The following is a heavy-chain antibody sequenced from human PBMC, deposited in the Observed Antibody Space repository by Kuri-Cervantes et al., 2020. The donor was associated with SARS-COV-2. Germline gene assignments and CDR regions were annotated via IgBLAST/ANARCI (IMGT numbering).Heavy chain of an antibody. CDR2: INHSGST. V-gene: IGHV4-34*01. D-gene: IGHD3-10*01. CDR1: GGSFSGYY. Sequence: ESLKISCAVYGGSFSGYYWSWIRQPPGKGLEWIGEINHSGSTNYNPSLKSRVTISVDTSKNQFSLKLSSVTAADTAVYYCARFRWFGELPTYYSDYWGQGTRVTVSS. J-gene: IGHJ4*02. CDR3: ARFRWFGELPTYYSDY.